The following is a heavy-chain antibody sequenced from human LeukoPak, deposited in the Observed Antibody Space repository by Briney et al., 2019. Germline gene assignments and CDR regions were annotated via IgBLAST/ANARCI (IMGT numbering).Heavy chain of an antibody. D-gene: IGHD3-22*01. CDR2: ISSSSSYI. Sequence: SGGSLRLSCAASGFTFSSYSMNWVRQAPGKGLEWVSSISSSSSYIYYADSVKGRFTISRDNAKNSLYLQMNSLRAEDTAVYYCARDGYYYDSSGYLIYWGQGTLVTVSS. CDR3: ARDGYYYDSSGYLIY. J-gene: IGHJ4*02. V-gene: IGHV3-21*01. CDR1: GFTFSSYS.